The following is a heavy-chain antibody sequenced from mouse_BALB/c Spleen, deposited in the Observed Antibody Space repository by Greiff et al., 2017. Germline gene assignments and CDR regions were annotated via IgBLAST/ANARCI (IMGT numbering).Heavy chain of an antibody. CDR3: ARRLRRRGYAMDY. CDR1: GHTFTSYW. D-gene: IGHD2-2*01. V-gene: IGHV14-1*02. Sequence: EVQLQQSGTVLARPGASVKMSCKASGHTFTSYWMHWVKQRPEQGLEWIGRIDPANGNTKYDPKFQGKATITADTSSNTAYLQLSSLTSEDTAVYYCARRLRRRGYAMDYWGQGTSVTVSS. CDR2: IDPANGNT. J-gene: IGHJ4*01.